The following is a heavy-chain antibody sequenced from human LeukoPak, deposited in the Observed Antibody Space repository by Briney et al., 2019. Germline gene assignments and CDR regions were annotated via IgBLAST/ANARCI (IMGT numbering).Heavy chain of an antibody. V-gene: IGHV1-46*01. CDR2: INPSSGST. J-gene: IGHJ4*02. CDR3: ATYSSSWYANYYFEY. CDR1: GYTFTSYY. D-gene: IGHD6-13*01. Sequence: VASVKVSCKASGYTFTSYYMHWVRQAPGQGLEWVGIINPSSGSTNYAQKFQGRVTMTRDTSTSTVYMGVSSLRSEDTAVYYCATYSSSWYANYYFEYWGQGTLVTVSS.